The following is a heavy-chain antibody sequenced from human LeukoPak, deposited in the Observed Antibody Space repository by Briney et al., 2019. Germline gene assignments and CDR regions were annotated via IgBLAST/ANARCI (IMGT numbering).Heavy chain of an antibody. CDR3: ARGGEFLVY. CDR2: IYYNGNT. D-gene: IGHD3-10*01. Sequence: SETLSLTCAVYGGSISTYYWSWIRQPPGKGLEYIGYIYYNGNTNYNPSLESRVTISVDTSNNQFSLKLSSVTAADTAVYYCARGGEFLVYWGQGTLVTVSS. V-gene: IGHV4-59*08. J-gene: IGHJ4*02. CDR1: GGSISTYY.